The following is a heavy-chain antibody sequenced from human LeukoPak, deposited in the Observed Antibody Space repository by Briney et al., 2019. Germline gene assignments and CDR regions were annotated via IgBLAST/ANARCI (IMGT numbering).Heavy chain of an antibody. CDR3: AKGGSGSYYIYYFDY. J-gene: IGHJ4*02. CDR2: ISGSGGST. D-gene: IGHD3-10*01. V-gene: IGHV3-23*01. Sequence: GGSLRLSCAASGFTFSSYAMSWVRQAPGKGLEWVSAISGSGGSTYYADSVKGRFTISRDNSKNTLYLQMNSLRGEDTAVYYCAKGGSGSYYIYYFDYWGQGTLVTVSS. CDR1: GFTFSSYA.